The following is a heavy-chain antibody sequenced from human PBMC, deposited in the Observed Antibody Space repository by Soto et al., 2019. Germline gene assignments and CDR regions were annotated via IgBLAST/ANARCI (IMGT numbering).Heavy chain of an antibody. CDR1: GGTFSSYA. Sequence: SVKVSCKASGGTFSSYAISWVRQAPGQGLEWMGGIIPIFGTANYAQKFQGRVTITADESTSTAYMELSSLRSEDTAVYYCARVVTMVRGVIHYYYYGMDVWGQGTTVTVSS. J-gene: IGHJ6*02. V-gene: IGHV1-69*13. D-gene: IGHD3-10*01. CDR2: IIPIFGTA. CDR3: ARVVTMVRGVIHYYYYGMDV.